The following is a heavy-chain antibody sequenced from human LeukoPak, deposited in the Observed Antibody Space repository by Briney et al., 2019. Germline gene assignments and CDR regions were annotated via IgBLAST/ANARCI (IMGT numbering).Heavy chain of an antibody. Sequence: SETLSLTCSVSGGSIKSHYWSWIRQTPAKGLEWIGRIYTSGSTNYNPSLKSRVTISVDTSKNQFSLKLSSVTAADTAVYYCARWGIVPIGAFDIWGQGTMVTVSS. D-gene: IGHD1-26*01. J-gene: IGHJ3*02. CDR1: GGSIKSHY. CDR2: IYTSGST. CDR3: ARWGIVPIGAFDI. V-gene: IGHV4-4*08.